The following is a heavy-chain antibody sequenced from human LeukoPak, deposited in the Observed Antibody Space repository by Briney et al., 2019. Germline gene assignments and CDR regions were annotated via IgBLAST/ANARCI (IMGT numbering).Heavy chain of an antibody. J-gene: IGHJ5*02. V-gene: IGHV3-48*01. Sequence: GGSLRLSCAASGFTFSSYSMNWVRQAPGKGLEWVSYISSSSSTIYYADSVKGRFTISRDNAKNSLYLQMNSLRAEDTAVYYCAKDPRGGWYSRWFDPWGQGTLVTVSS. CDR3: AKDPRGGWYSRWFDP. CDR2: ISSSSSTI. CDR1: GFTFSSYS. D-gene: IGHD6-19*01.